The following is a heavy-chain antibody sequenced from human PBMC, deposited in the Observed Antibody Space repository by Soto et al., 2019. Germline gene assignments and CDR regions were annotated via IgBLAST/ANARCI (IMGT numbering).Heavy chain of an antibody. Sequence: PSETLSLTCTVSGGSISSGDYYWSWIRQPPGKGLEWIGYIYYSGSTYYNPSLKSRVNISVDTSKNQFSLKLSSVTAADTAVYYCARVIPPPYDYDSSAYEFDPWGQGTLVTVSS. CDR2: IYYSGST. J-gene: IGHJ5*02. V-gene: IGHV4-30-4*01. CDR3: ARVIPPPYDYDSSAYEFDP. D-gene: IGHD3-22*01. CDR1: GGSISSGDYY.